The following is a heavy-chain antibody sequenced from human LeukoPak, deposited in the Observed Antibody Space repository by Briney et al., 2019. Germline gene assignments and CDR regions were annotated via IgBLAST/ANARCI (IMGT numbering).Heavy chain of an antibody. CDR2: ISYSGNT. V-gene: IGHV4-59*01. Sequence: SETLSLTCTVSGGSISNYYWTWIRQPPGKGLEWIGFISYSGNTNYNPSLKSRVTISLDTSKNQFSLKLISVTAADTAVYYCAREYSSSWYREGDYFDYWGQGTLVTVSS. J-gene: IGHJ4*02. CDR3: AREYSSSWYREGDYFDY. D-gene: IGHD6-13*01. CDR1: GGSISNYY.